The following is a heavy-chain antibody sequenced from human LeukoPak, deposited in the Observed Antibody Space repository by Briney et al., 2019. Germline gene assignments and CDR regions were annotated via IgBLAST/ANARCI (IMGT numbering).Heavy chain of an antibody. D-gene: IGHD3-10*01. CDR1: GGSFSGYY. V-gene: IGHV4-34*01. Sequence: SETLSLTCAVYGGSFSGYYWSWIRHPPGKGLEWIGEINHSGSTNYNPSLKSRVTISVDTSKNQFSLKLSSVTAADTAVYYCARSGGRYYYYYMDVWGKGTTVTVSS. CDR2: INHSGST. CDR3: ARSGGRYYYYYMDV. J-gene: IGHJ6*03.